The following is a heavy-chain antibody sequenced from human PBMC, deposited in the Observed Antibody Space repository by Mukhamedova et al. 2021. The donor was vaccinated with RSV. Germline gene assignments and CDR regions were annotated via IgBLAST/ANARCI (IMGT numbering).Heavy chain of an antibody. CDR2: DGRSP. Sequence: DGRSPNNADSVKGRSTISRNNAKNTRYLKMNSLRADDTAVNYCARGLRYSYMAVWGKGTTVTASS. J-gene: IGHJ6*03. CDR3: ARGLRYSYMAV. V-gene: IGHV3-74*01.